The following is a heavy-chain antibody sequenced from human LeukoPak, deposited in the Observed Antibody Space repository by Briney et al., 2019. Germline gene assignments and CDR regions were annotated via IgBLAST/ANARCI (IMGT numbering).Heavy chain of an antibody. CDR3: ARERVTTTSFDY. CDR2: LKQDGSEK. Sequence: GGSLRLSCAASGFTFSSYAMNWVRQAPGKGLEWVANLKQDGSEKNYVDSVKGRFTISRDNAKNSLYLQMNSLRVEDTAVYYCARERVTTTSFDYWGQGVLVTVSS. V-gene: IGHV3-7*01. D-gene: IGHD2/OR15-2a*01. J-gene: IGHJ4*02. CDR1: GFTFSSYA.